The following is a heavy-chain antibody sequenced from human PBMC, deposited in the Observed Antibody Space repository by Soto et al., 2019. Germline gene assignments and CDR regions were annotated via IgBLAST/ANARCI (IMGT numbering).Heavy chain of an antibody. V-gene: IGHV3-30*18. D-gene: IGHD4-17*01. CDR2: ISYDGSNK. J-gene: IGHJ4*02. Sequence: GGSLRLSCAASGFTFSSYGMHWVRQAPGKGLEWVAVISYDGSNKYYADSVKGRFTISRDNSKNTLYLQMNSLRAEDTAVYYCAKDTLPNDYGDYEADYWGQGTLVTVSS. CDR3: AKDTLPNDYGDYEADY. CDR1: GFTFSSYG.